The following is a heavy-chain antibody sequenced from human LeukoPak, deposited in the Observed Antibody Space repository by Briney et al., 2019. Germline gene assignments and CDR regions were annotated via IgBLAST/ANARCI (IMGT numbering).Heavy chain of an antibody. V-gene: IGHV3-30*18. Sequence: PGGSLRLSCAASGFTFSSYWMSWVRQAPGKGLEWVAVISYDGSNKYYADSVKGRFTISRDNSKNTLYLQMNSLRAEDTAVYYCAKTYIVVVPAAKFQPPNYYFDYWGQGTLVTVSS. D-gene: IGHD2-2*01. CDR1: GFTFSSYW. J-gene: IGHJ4*02. CDR2: ISYDGSNK. CDR3: AKTYIVVVPAAKFQPPNYYFDY.